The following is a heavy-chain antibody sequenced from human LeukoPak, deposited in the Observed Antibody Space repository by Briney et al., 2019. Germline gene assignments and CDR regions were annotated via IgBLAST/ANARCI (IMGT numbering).Heavy chain of an antibody. V-gene: IGHV1-46*01. CDR1: GYTFTSYY. J-gene: IGHJ4*02. CDR2: INPSGGST. Sequence: GASVKVSCKASGYTFTSYYMHWVRQAPGQGLEWMGIINPSGGSTSYAQKLQGRVTMTRDTSTSTVYMELGSLRSEDTAVYYCARDLLATNVLMVYAISYWGQGTLVTVSS. CDR3: ARDLLATNVLMVYAISY. D-gene: IGHD2-8*01.